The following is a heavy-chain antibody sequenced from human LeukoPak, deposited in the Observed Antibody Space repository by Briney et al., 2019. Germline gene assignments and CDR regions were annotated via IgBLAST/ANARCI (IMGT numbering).Heavy chain of an antibody. V-gene: IGHV3-74*01. J-gene: IGHJ6*02. CDR3: AKDPIAVAGNNYYRMDV. D-gene: IGHD6-19*01. CDR2: FNSDGSST. CDR1: GFTFSGYW. Sequence: GGSLRLSCAASGFTFSGYWMHWVRQVPGKGLVWVLRFNSDGSSTTYADSVKGRFTISRDNAKNTLYLQMNSLRVEDTAVYYCAKDPIAVAGNNYYRMDVWGQGTTVSVSS.